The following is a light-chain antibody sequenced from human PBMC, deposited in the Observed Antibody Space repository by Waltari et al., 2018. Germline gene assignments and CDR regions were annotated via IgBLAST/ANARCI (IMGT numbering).Light chain of an antibody. Sequence: DIQMTQSPFSLSASVGDRVTITCRASQSISSYLHWYQQKPGKAPKLLIYAASRLPSGVPSRFSVSGSGTDFTLTISSLQPEDSATYYCQQSYSTPLTFGGGTKVEIK. J-gene: IGKJ4*01. V-gene: IGKV1-39*01. CDR1: QSISSY. CDR3: QQSYSTPLT. CDR2: AAS.